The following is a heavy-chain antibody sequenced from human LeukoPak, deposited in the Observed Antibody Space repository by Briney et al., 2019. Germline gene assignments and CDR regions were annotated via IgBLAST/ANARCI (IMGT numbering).Heavy chain of an antibody. CDR1: GGSFSGYY. V-gene: IGHV4-34*01. CDR3: ARLVAYYGSGSPGDY. D-gene: IGHD3-10*01. CDR2: INHSGST. J-gene: IGHJ4*02. Sequence: TTSETLSPTCAVYGGSFSGYYWSWIRQPPGKGLEWIGEINHSGSTNYNPSLKSRVTISVDTSKNQFSLKLSSVTAADTAVYYCARLVAYYGSGSPGDYWGQGTLVTVSS.